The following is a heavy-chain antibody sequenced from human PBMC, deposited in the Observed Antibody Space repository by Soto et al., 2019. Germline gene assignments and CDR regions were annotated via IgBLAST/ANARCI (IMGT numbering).Heavy chain of an antibody. D-gene: IGHD1-1*01. J-gene: IGHJ5*02. V-gene: IGHV1-2*02. Sequence: QVHLVQSGAEVKKPGASVKVSCKTSGYIFTNYYIVCVRQAPGQGLEWMGWINPSSGGTEYAQAFQGRVTMSRDTSFITAYMELTSLTSDDTGVYYCARVVNDWFDPWGQGTPVIVSS. CDR3: ARVVNDWFDP. CDR1: GYIFTNYY. CDR2: INPSSGGT.